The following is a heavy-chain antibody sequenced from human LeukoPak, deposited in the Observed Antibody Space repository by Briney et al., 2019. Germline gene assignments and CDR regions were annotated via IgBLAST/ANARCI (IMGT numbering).Heavy chain of an antibody. CDR1: GYTFNSYY. Sequence: GASVKVSCKAFGYTFNSYYMHWVRQAPGQGLEWMGIINPSCGSTSYAQKFQGRVTMTMDTSTSTVYMELSSLRSEDTAVYYCARDFFCVVGSTSCYVYGMDVWGQGTTVTVSS. J-gene: IGHJ6*02. CDR3: ARDFFCVVGSTSCYVYGMDV. CDR2: INPSCGST. D-gene: IGHD2-2*01. V-gene: IGHV1-46*02.